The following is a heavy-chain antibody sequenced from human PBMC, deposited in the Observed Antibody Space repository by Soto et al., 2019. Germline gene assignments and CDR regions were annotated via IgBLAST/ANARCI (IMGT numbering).Heavy chain of an antibody. J-gene: IGHJ4*02. D-gene: IGHD5-18*01. CDR3: ASFGYSYSIDYFET. CDR1: GGSISSYY. Sequence: SETLSLTCTVSGGSISSYYWSWIRQPPGKGLEWIGYIYYSGSTNYNPSLKSRVTISVDTSKNQFSLKLSSVTAADTAVYYCASFGYSYSIDYFETWGQGTLVTVSS. V-gene: IGHV4-59*01. CDR2: IYYSGST.